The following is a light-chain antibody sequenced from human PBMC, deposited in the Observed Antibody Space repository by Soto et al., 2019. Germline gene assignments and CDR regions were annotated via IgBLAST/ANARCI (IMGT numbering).Light chain of an antibody. CDR2: AAS. V-gene: IGKV1-9*01. J-gene: IGKJ5*01. Sequence: DIQLTQSPSFLSASVGDRVTITCRASQGISSYLAWYQQKPGKAPKLLIYAASTLQSGVPARFSGSASGTDFTLTISSLQPEDFATYYCQQFNSYPITFGQGTRLEIK. CDR1: QGISSY. CDR3: QQFNSYPIT.